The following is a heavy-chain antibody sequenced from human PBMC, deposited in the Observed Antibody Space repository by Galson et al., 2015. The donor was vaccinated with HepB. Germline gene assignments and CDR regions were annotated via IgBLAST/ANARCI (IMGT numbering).Heavy chain of an antibody. J-gene: IGHJ4*02. CDR1: GFTFSSYG. CDR3: AKGRVIAVAGPPDY. D-gene: IGHD6-19*01. Sequence: SLRLSCAASGFTFSSYGMHWVRQAPGKGLEWVAVISYDGSNKYYADSVKGRFTISRDNSKNTLYLQMNSLRAEDTAVYYCAKGRVIAVAGPPDYWGQGTLVTVSS. CDR2: ISYDGSNK. V-gene: IGHV3-30*18.